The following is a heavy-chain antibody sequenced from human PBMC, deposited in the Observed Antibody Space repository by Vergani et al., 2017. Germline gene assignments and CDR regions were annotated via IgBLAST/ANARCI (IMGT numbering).Heavy chain of an antibody. V-gene: IGHV3-49*03. CDR3: VRDQVTMLRGSDALDI. Sequence: EVQLVESGGGLVQPGGSLTLSCAASGFIFSDHYMDWFRQAPGQGLEWVGGIRSKAYGQATIYAASVKGRFTISRGDSKSIAYLQMNNLQTEDTAMYYCVRDQVTMLRGSDALDIWGQGTMVTVSS. CDR2: IRSKAYGQAT. J-gene: IGHJ3*02. D-gene: IGHD3-10*01. CDR1: GFIFSDHY.